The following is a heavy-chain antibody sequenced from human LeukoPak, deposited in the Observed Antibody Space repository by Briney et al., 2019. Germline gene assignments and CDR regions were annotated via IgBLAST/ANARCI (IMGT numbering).Heavy chain of an antibody. CDR2: IKEDGSEK. CDR1: GFTFSNYW. CDR3: ASTIATRYFDY. J-gene: IGHJ4*02. Sequence: PGRSLRLSCVASGFTFSNYWMSWVRQAPGKGLEWVANIKEDGSEKYYVDSVKGRFTISRDNAKNSLYLQMNSLRAEDTAVYYCASTIATRYFDYWGQGTLVTVSS. V-gene: IGHV3-7*03. D-gene: IGHD6-6*01.